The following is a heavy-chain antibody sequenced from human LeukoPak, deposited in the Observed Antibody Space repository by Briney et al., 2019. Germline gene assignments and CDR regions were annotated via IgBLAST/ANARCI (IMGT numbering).Heavy chain of an antibody. CDR1: GGSISSYY. Sequence: PSETLSLTCTVSGGSISSYYWSWIRQPPGKGLEWIGYIYYSGGTNYNPSLKSRVTISVDTSKNQFSLKLSSVTAADTAVYYCARHGYVRSHTYYYDSSGYHAFDIWGQGTMVTVSS. J-gene: IGHJ3*02. CDR3: ARHGYVRSHTYYYDSSGYHAFDI. CDR2: IYYSGGT. V-gene: IGHV4-59*08. D-gene: IGHD3-22*01.